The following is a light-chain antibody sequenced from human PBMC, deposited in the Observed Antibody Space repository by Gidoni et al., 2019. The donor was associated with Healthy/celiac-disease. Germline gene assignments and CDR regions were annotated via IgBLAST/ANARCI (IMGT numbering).Light chain of an antibody. V-gene: IGKV1-39*01. Sequence: DSQMTQSPSSLSAAVGDRVTITCRASQSISSYLNWYQQKPGKAPKLLIYAASSLQSGVPSRFSGSGSGTDFTLTISSLQPEDFATYSCQQSYSTPQTFGQGTKLEIK. CDR2: AAS. CDR3: QQSYSTPQT. J-gene: IGKJ2*01. CDR1: QSISSY.